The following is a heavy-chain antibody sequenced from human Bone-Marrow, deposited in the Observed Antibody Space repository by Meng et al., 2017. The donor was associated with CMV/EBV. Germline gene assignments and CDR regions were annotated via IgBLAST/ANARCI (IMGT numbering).Heavy chain of an antibody. CDR3: ARLLAENYDVWSGRPPTNYYGMDV. Sequence: LSLTCAASGFTFSSYAMHWVRQAPGKGLEWVAVISYDGSNKYYADSVKGRFTISRDNSKNTLYLQMNSLRAEDTAVYYCARLLAENYDVWSGRPPTNYYGMDVWGQGTTVTVSS. D-gene: IGHD3-3*01. CDR2: ISYDGSNK. V-gene: IGHV3-30*04. J-gene: IGHJ6*02. CDR1: GFTFSSYA.